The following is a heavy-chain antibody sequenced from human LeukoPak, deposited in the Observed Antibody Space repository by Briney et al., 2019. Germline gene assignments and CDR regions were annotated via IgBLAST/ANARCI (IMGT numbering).Heavy chain of an antibody. CDR2: ISAYIVNT. V-gene: IGHV1-18*01. J-gene: IGHJ3*01. D-gene: IGHD6-13*01. CDR1: GYTFTSYG. CDR3: ARDGIDSSWPHAFDV. Sequence: GASVKVSCKASGYTFTSYGISWVRQAPGQGLEWMGWISAYIVNTNYAQKLQGRVTMTTDTSTSTAYMELRSLRSDDTAVYYCARDGIDSSWPHAFDVWGQGTMVTVSS.